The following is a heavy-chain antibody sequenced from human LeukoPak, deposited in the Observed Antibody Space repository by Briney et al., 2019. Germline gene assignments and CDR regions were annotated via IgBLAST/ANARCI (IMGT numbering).Heavy chain of an antibody. V-gene: IGHV4-31*03. CDR2: IYYSGST. CDR1: GGSISSGGYY. D-gene: IGHD3-10*01. Sequence: SQTLSLTCTVSGGSISSGGYYWRWIRQHPGKGLEWIGYIYYSGSTYYNPSLKGRVTISVDTSKNQFSLKLSSVTAADTAVYYCARDAYYYGSGSYWFDYWGQGTLVTVSS. J-gene: IGHJ4*02. CDR3: ARDAYYYGSGSYWFDY.